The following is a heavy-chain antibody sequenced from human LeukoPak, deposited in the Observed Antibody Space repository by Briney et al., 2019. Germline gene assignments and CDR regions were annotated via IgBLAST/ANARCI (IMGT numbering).Heavy chain of an antibody. CDR3: ARVLSDAFDI. CDR1: GDSISSSSYY. J-gene: IGHJ3*02. CDR2: IYYSGST. Sequence: SETLSLTCTVSGDSISSSSYYWGWIRQPPGKGLEWIGSIYYSGSTYYNPSLKSRVTISVDTSKNQFSLKLSSVTAADTAVYYCARVLSDAFDIWGQGTMVTVSS. V-gene: IGHV4-39*01. D-gene: IGHD2-8*01.